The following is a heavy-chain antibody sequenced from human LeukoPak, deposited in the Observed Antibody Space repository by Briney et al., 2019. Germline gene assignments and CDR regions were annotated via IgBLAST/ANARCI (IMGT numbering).Heavy chain of an antibody. Sequence: SETLSLTCTVSGXSISSGDYYWSWICQPPGKGLEWIGYIYYSGSTYYNPSLKSRVTISVDTSKNQFSLKLSSVTAADTAVYYCARALDAFDIWGQGTMVTVSS. CDR3: ARALDAFDI. CDR1: GXSISSGDYY. J-gene: IGHJ3*02. CDR2: IYYSGST. V-gene: IGHV4-30-4*01.